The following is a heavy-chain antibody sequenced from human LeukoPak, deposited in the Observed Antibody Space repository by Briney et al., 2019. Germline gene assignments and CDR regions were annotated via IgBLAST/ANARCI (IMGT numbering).Heavy chain of an antibody. Sequence: SSETLSLTCTVSGGSIISYYWSWIRQPPGKGLEWIGYIYYSGSTNYNPSLKSRVTISVDTSKNQFSLKLSSVTAADTAVYYCARAVVPAAMRGNWFDPRGQGTLVTVSS. V-gene: IGHV4-59*01. J-gene: IGHJ5*02. CDR1: GGSIISYY. D-gene: IGHD2-2*01. CDR2: IYYSGST. CDR3: ARAVVPAAMRGNWFDP.